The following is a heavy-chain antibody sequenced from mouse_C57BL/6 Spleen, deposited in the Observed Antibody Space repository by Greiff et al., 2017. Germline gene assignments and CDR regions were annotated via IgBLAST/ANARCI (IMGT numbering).Heavy chain of an antibody. V-gene: IGHV1-50*01. CDR3: ARDLVYYYGSRDFDV. CDR2: IDPSDSYT. D-gene: IGHD1-1*01. CDR1: GYTFTSYW. Sequence: QVQLQQPGAELVKPGASVKLSCKASGYTFTSYWMQWVKQRPGQGLEWIGEIDPSDSYTNYNQKFKGKATLTVDTSSSTAYMQLSSLTSEDSAVYYCARDLVYYYGSRDFDVWGTGTTVTVSS. J-gene: IGHJ1*03.